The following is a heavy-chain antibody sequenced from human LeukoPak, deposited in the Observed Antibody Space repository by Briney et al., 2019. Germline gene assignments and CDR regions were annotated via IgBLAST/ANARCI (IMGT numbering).Heavy chain of an antibody. V-gene: IGHV3-30*02. Sequence: GGSLRLSCAASGFTFSSYGMHWVRQAPGKGLEWVAFIRYDGNIKYYADSVKGRFTISRDNSKNTLYLQMNSLRAEDTAVYYCARFRSIQLLDYWGQGTLVTVSS. CDR3: ARFRSIQLLDY. J-gene: IGHJ4*02. D-gene: IGHD5-18*01. CDR1: GFTFSSYG. CDR2: IRYDGNIK.